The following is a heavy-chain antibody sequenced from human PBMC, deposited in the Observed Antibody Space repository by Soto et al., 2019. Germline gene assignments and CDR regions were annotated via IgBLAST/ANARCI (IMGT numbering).Heavy chain of an antibody. CDR1: GGSISSSSYY. J-gene: IGHJ4*02. Sequence: QLQLQESGPGLVKPSETLSLTCTVSGGSISSSSYYWGWIRQPPGKGLEWIGSIYYSGSTYYNPSLKSRVTISVDTSKNQFSLKLSSVTAADTAVYYCARPSQVPAAGVYFDYWGQGTLVTVSS. V-gene: IGHV4-39*01. CDR3: ARPSQVPAAGVYFDY. CDR2: IYYSGST. D-gene: IGHD2-2*01.